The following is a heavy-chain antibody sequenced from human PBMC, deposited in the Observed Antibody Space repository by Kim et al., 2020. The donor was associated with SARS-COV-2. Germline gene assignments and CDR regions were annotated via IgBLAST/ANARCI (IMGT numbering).Heavy chain of an antibody. Sequence: ASVKVSCKASGYTFTDYQMHWVRQAPGQGLEWMGRINPNIGGTNYAQKFQGRVTMTTDTSINTAYMDLSRLTSDDTAVYYCARDHPSGGGWYDNWFDPWGQGTLVTVSS. V-gene: IGHV1-2*06. CDR3: ARDHPSGGGWYDNWFDP. CDR1: GYTFTDYQ. J-gene: IGHJ5*02. CDR2: INPNIGGT. D-gene: IGHD6-19*01.